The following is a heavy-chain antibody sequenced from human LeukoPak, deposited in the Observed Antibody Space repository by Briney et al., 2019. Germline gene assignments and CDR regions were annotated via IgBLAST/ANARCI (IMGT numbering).Heavy chain of an antibody. V-gene: IGHV3-23*01. CDR3: AKDDTSGYDSPY. J-gene: IGHJ4*02. CDR1: GFTFISYA. CDR2: ISGSGGST. Sequence: GGSLRFSCAASGFTFISYAMSWVRQARGKGLEWVSAISGSGGSTYYADSVKGRFTISRDNSKNTLYLQMNSLRAEDTAVYYCAKDDTSGYDSPYWGQGTLVTVSS. D-gene: IGHD5-12*01.